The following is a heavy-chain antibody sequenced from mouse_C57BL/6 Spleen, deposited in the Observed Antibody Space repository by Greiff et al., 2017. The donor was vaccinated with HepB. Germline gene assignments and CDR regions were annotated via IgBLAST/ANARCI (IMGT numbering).Heavy chain of an antibody. Sequence: QVQLQQPGAELVKAGASVKMSCKASGYTFTSYWMHWVKQRLGQGLEWCAETNPTSGRTYYNEKFKSKATLTVDKSSSTAYMLLSGPTFEDSAVYYCARIKKIVATYRDYWGQGTTLAVS. D-gene: IGHD1-1*01. V-gene: IGHV1S81*02. CDR2: TNPTSGRT. CDR1: GYTFTSYW. CDR3: ARIKKIVATYRDY. J-gene: IGHJ2*01.